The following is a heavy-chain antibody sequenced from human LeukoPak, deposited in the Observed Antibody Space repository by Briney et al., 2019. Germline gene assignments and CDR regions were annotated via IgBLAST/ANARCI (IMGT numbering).Heavy chain of an antibody. J-gene: IGHJ6*03. D-gene: IGHD6-13*01. Sequence: GGSLRLSCAASGFTFSSYWMTWVRQAPGKGLEWVANIKQDGSDKYYMDSVRGRFTISRDNSKNTLYLQMNSLRAEDTAVYYCAKEGAAAGPYYYYYYMDVWGKGTTVTISS. CDR3: AKEGAAAGPYYYYYYMDV. V-gene: IGHV3-7*01. CDR2: IKQDGSDK. CDR1: GFTFSSYW.